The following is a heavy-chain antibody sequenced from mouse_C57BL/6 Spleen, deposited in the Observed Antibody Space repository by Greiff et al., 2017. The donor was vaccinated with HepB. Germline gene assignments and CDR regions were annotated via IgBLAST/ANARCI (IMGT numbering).Heavy chain of an antibody. CDR2: IHPNSGST. V-gene: IGHV1-64*01. D-gene: IGHD1-1*01. Sequence: VQLQQSGAELVKPGASVKLSCKASGYTFTSYWMHWVKQRPGQGLEWIGMIHPNSGSTNYNEKFKSKATLTVDKSSSTAYMQLSSLTSEDSAVYYCARSRDYGSSYRYYYAMDYWGQGTSVTVSS. J-gene: IGHJ4*01. CDR1: GYTFTSYW. CDR3: ARSRDYGSSYRYYYAMDY.